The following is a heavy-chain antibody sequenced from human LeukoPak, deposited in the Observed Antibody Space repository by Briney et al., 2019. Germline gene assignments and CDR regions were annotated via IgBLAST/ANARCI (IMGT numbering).Heavy chain of an antibody. D-gene: IGHD5-24*01. CDR3: ARATRNGYDY. CDR2: IKDDGSDR. J-gene: IGHJ4*01. V-gene: IGHV3-7*01. Sequence: PGGSPRLSCAASGFTFNNAWMSWVRQAPGKGLEWVATIKDDGSDRYYVDSVKGRFTISRDNAKNSLYLQMNSLRRDDTAVYYCARATRNGYDYWGHGTRVTVSS. CDR1: GFTFNNAW.